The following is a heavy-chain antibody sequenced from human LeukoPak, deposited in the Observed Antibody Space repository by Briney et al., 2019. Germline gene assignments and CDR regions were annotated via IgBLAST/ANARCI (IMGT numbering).Heavy chain of an antibody. J-gene: IGHJ6*03. D-gene: IGHD6-19*01. CDR3: ARLKWLVGSHYYYYMDV. CDR1: GGSISSSSYY. Sequence: SETLSLTCTVSGGSISSSSYYWGWIRQPPGKGLEWIGSIYYSGSTYYNPSLKSRVTISVDTSKNQFSLKLSSVTAADTAVYYCARLKWLVGSHYYYYMDVWGKGTTVTVSS. V-gene: IGHV4-39*07. CDR2: IYYSGST.